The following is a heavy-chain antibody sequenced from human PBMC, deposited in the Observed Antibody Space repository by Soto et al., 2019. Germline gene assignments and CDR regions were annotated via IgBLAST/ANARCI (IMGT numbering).Heavy chain of an antibody. J-gene: IGHJ6*03. CDR1: GFTLSGYA. Sequence: EVQLVESGGGLAQPGGSLRLSCAASGFTLSGYAMDWVRQAPGKGLEYVSGISSNGVGSYSANSVQGRFTISRDNSKNTVYLQMGSLRPEAMAVYYCARRARPDFYYMDVWGKGTTVTVSS. V-gene: IGHV3-64*01. CDR3: ARRARPDFYYMDV. D-gene: IGHD6-6*01. CDR2: ISSNGVGS.